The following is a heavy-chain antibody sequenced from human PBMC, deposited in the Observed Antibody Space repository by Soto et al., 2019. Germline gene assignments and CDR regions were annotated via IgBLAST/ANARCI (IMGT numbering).Heavy chain of an antibody. D-gene: IGHD7-27*01. CDR2: INSDGSST. Sequence: GGSLRLSCAASGFTFSSYWMHWVRQALGKGLVWVSRINSDGSSTSYADSVKGRFTISRDNAKNTLYLQMNSLRAEDTAVYYCARVETWGSGYYFDYWGQGTLVTVSS. J-gene: IGHJ4*02. V-gene: IGHV3-74*01. CDR3: ARVETWGSGYYFDY. CDR1: GFTFSSYW.